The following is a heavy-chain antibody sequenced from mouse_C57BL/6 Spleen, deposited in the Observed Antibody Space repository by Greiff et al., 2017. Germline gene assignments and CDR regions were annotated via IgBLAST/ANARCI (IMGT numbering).Heavy chain of an antibody. CDR3: ASGTTVAFDY. D-gene: IGHD1-1*01. V-gene: IGHV1-82*01. J-gene: IGHJ2*01. CDR1: GYAFSSSW. Sequence: VQGVESGPELVKPGASVKISCKASGYAFSSSWMNWVKQRPGKGLEWIGRIYPGDGDTNYNGKFKGKATLTADKSSSTAYMQLSSLTSEDSAVYFCASGTTVAFDYWGQGTTLTVSS. CDR2: IYPGDGDT.